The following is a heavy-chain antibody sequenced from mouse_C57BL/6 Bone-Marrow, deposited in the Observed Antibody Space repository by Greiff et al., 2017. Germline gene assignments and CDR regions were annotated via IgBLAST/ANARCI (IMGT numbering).Heavy chain of an antibody. Sequence: QVQLQQSGAELVKPGASVKLSCKASGYIFTEYTIHWVKQRSGQGLEWIGWFYPGSGSIKYNERFKDKATLTADKSSSTVYMELSRLTSEDSAVYFCAGHERYYDYEGYFDYWGRGTTLTVSS. CDR3: AGHERYYDYEGYFDY. D-gene: IGHD2-4*01. CDR1: GYIFTEYT. J-gene: IGHJ2*01. CDR2: FYPGSGSI. V-gene: IGHV1-62-2*01.